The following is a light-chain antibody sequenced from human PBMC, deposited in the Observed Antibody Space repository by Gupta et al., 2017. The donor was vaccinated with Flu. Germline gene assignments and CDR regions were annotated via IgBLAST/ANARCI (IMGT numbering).Light chain of an antibody. CDR1: SGSITSSY. CDR3: QSYDSRRYTWV. J-gene: IGLJ3*02. Sequence: NFMLTQPHSVSESPGQTVTISCTRSSGSITSSYVQWYQQRPGRAPTTVIYEDNERTPGVTARSSGSIDSSANSASLTISGLKTEDEADYYCQSYDSRRYTWVFGGGTKLTVL. CDR2: EDN. V-gene: IGLV6-57*03.